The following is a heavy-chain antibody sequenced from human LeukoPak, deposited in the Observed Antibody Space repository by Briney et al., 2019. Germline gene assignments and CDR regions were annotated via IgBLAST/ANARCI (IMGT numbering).Heavy chain of an antibody. Sequence: GGSLRLSCTASGFTFSSYSMNWVRQAPGKGLEYVSAISSNGGSTYYANSVKGRFTISRDNSKNTLYLQMGSLRAEDMAVYYCARDRESSFSSIKRRSRGRLLWWSYYMDVWGKGTTVTVSS. CDR3: ARDRESSFSSIKRRSRGRLLWWSYYMDV. J-gene: IGHJ6*03. D-gene: IGHD2-21*01. CDR2: ISSNGGST. CDR1: GFTFSSYS. V-gene: IGHV3-64*01.